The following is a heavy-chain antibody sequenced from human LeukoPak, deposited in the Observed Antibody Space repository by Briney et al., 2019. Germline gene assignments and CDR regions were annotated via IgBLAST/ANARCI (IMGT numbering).Heavy chain of an antibody. CDR1: GFTFSSYG. J-gene: IGHJ5*02. CDR3: ARETMGSPGITAAGSWFDP. D-gene: IGHD6-13*01. Sequence: GGSLRLSCAASGFTFSSYGMHWVRQAPGKGLEWVAVIWYDGTNKYYADSVKGRFTISRDKSKNTLYLQMNSLRAEDTAVYYCARETMGSPGITAAGSWFDPWGQGTLVTVSS. V-gene: IGHV3-33*01. CDR2: IWYDGTNK.